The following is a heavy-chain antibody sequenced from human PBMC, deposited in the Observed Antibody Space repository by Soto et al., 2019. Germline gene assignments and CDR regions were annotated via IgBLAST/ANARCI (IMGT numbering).Heavy chain of an antibody. CDR1: GFTFSSYA. D-gene: IGHD6-19*01. J-gene: IGHJ3*02. CDR3: ARATSGWYKDAFDI. CDR2: ISYDGSNK. Sequence: QVQPVESGGGVVQPGRSLRLSCAASGFTFSSYAMHWVRQAPGKGLEWVAVISYDGSNKYYADSVKGRFTISRDNSKNTLYMQMNSLRPEDTAVYYCARATSGWYKDAFDIWGQGTMVTVSS. V-gene: IGHV3-30-3*01.